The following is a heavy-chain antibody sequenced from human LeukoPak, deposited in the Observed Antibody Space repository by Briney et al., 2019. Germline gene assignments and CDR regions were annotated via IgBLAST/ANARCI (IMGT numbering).Heavy chain of an antibody. CDR1: GGSFSGYY. CDR2: INHSGST. Sequence: SETLSLTCAVYGGSFSGYYWSWIRQPPGKGLEWIGEINHSGSTNYNPSLKSRVTISVDTSKNQFSLKLSSVTAADTAVYYCARGRLKTMCSSSTSCYTPNWFDPWGQGTLVTVSS. V-gene: IGHV4-34*01. J-gene: IGHJ5*02. D-gene: IGHD2-2*02. CDR3: ARGRLKTMCSSSTSCYTPNWFDP.